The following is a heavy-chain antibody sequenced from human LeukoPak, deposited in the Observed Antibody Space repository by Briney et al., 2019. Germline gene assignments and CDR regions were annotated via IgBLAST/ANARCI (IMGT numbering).Heavy chain of an antibody. Sequence: GGSLRLSCAASGFTFSIYWMSWVRQAPGKGLEWVANIKQDGSEIYYVDSVKGRFTISRDNAQNSLYLQMNSPRAEDTAVYYCATIARDGYNYFFDYWGPGTLVTVSS. D-gene: IGHD5-24*01. CDR2: IKQDGSEI. CDR1: GFTFSIYW. CDR3: ATIARDGYNYFFDY. J-gene: IGHJ4*02. V-gene: IGHV3-7*05.